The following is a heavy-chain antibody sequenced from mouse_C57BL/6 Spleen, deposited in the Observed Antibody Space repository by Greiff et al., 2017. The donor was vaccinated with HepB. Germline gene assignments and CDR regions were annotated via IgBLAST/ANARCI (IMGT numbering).Heavy chain of an antibody. CDR1: GYAFSSYW. D-gene: IGHD3-2*02. V-gene: IGHV1-80*01. CDR2: IYPGDGDT. J-gene: IGHJ2*01. CDR3: ARSEAQYFDY. Sequence: QVQLKESGAELVKPGASVKISCKASGYAFSSYWMNWVKQRPGKGLEWIGQIYPGDGDTNYNGKFKGKATLTADKSSSTAYMQLSSLTSEDSAVYFCARSEAQYFDYWGQGTTLTVSS.